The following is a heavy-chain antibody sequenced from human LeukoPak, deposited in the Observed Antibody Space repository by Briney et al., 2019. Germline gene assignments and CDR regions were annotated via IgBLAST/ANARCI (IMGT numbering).Heavy chain of an antibody. J-gene: IGHJ4*02. Sequence: SETLSLTCTVSGGSISSSSYYWGWIRQPPGRWLEWIGSIYYSASTYYNPSLKIRVTISVYTTTNQFSLKLISVTDADTYVYYCPRKYSCYDYHWGQGTLVIVSS. CDR1: GGSISSSSYY. D-gene: IGHD5-12*01. V-gene: IGHV4-39*01. CDR2: IYYSAST. CDR3: PRKYSCYDYH.